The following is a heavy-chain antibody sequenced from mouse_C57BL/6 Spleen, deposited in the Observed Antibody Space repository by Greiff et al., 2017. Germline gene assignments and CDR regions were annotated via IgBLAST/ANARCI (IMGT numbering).Heavy chain of an antibody. Sequence: EVKLVESGPGMVKPSQSLSLTCTVTGYSITSGYDWHWIRHFPGNKLEWMGYISYSGSTNYNPSLKSRISITHDTSKNHFFLKLNSVTTEDTATYYCARVDYSNYAWYFDVWGTGTTVTVSS. CDR2: ISYSGST. V-gene: IGHV3-1*01. CDR1: GYSITSGYD. J-gene: IGHJ1*03. CDR3: ARVDYSNYAWYFDV. D-gene: IGHD2-5*01.